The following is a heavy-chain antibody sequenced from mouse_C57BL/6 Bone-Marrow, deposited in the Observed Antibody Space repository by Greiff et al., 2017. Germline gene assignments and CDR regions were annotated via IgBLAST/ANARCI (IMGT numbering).Heavy chain of an antibody. Sequence: EVQLQQSGAELVRPGASVKLSCTASGFNIKDYYMHWVKQRPDQGLEWIGRIDPEDGDTEYAPKFQGKGTMTADTSTNTAYLQLSSLTSEDTAVYYCSSAAFYGSSPSYFDYWGQGTTLTVSA. CDR3: SSAAFYGSSPSYFDY. J-gene: IGHJ2*01. D-gene: IGHD1-1*01. CDR2: IDPEDGDT. CDR1: GFNIKDYY. V-gene: IGHV14-1*01.